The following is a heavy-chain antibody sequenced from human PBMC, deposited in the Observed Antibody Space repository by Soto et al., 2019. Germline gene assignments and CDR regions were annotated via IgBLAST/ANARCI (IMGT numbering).Heavy chain of an antibody. CDR3: ARGQSAVDVFFPTPVPFDP. V-gene: IGHV1-2*02. D-gene: IGHD1-1*01. CDR1: GYTFTGYY. Sequence: ASVKVSCKASGYTFTGYYMHWVRQAPGQGLEWMGWINPKSGATNYAQNFQGRVTMTRDTSISTAYMELSRLRSDDTAVYYCARGQSAVDVFFPTPVPFDPWGPGTPVTVSS. J-gene: IGHJ5*02. CDR2: INPKSGAT.